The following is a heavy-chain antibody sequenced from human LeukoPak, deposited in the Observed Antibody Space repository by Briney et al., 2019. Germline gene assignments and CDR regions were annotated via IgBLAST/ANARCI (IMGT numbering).Heavy chain of an antibody. J-gene: IGHJ4*02. CDR2: INHSGST. Sequence: SETLSLTCAVYGGSFSGYYWSWIRQPPGKGLEWTGEINHSGSTNYNPSLKSRVTISVDTSKNQFSLKLSSVTAADTAVYYCARASKVATNDYWGQGTLVTVSS. CDR1: GGSFSGYY. V-gene: IGHV4-34*01. CDR3: ARASKVATNDY. D-gene: IGHD5-12*01.